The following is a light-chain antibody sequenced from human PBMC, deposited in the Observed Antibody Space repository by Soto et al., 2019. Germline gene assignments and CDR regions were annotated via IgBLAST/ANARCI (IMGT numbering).Light chain of an antibody. J-gene: IGKJ5*01. CDR1: QSVSSD. CDR2: GAS. Sequence: EILMTQSPATLSVSPGERATLSCRASQSVSSDLAWYQQKPGQAPRLLIYGASSRATGIPAGFSGSGSGTEFALTISSLESEDFAVYYCQQYNNWPPITFGQGTRLEIK. CDR3: QQYNNWPPIT. V-gene: IGKV3-15*01.